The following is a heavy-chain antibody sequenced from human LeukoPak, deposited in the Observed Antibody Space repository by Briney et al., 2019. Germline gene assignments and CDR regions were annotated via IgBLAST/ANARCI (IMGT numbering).Heavy chain of an antibody. Sequence: GGSLRLSCAVSGFNFDIVWMNWVRQASGEGLEWVGRIKSRNDGAAIDYAAPVRGRFTISIDDSKNTLNLQMNSLKTEDTAVYYCVSRDAYKPHYYMDVWGKGTTVTVSS. CDR3: VSRDAYKPHYYMDV. J-gene: IGHJ6*03. D-gene: IGHD5-24*01. CDR1: GFNFDIVW. V-gene: IGHV3-15*01. CDR2: IKSRNDGAAI.